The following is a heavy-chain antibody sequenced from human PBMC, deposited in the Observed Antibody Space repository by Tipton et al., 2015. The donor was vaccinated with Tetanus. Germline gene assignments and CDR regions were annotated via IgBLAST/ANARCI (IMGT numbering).Heavy chain of an antibody. Sequence: TLSLTCNVSGGLITTGGYSWGWIRQTPGQGLEWLGYIYQTDSTYYNPSVRSRLTLSLLRSKNQVSLKLSSVTAADTAVYYCVRGRGLGAYSFGFEYWGQGALVTVSS. V-gene: IGHV4-30-2*01. J-gene: IGHJ4*02. CDR1: GGLITTGGYS. CDR2: IYQTDST. CDR3: VRGRGLGAYSFGFEY. D-gene: IGHD5-12*01.